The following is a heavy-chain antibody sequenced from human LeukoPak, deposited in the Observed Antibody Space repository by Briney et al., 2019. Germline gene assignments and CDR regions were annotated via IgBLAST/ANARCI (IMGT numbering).Heavy chain of an antibody. Sequence: ASVKVSCKASGYTFTSYGISWVRQAPGQGLEWMGWISAYNGNTNYAQKLQGRVTMTTDTSTSTAYVELRSLRSDDTAVYYCARYDILTGCVDYWGQGTLVTVSS. CDR3: ARYDILTGCVDY. J-gene: IGHJ4*02. CDR2: ISAYNGNT. CDR1: GYTFTSYG. D-gene: IGHD3-9*01. V-gene: IGHV1-18*01.